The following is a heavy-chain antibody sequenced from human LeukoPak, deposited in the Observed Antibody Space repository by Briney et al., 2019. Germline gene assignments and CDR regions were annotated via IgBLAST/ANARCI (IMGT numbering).Heavy chain of an antibody. J-gene: IGHJ6*02. V-gene: IGHV3-23*01. D-gene: IGHD2/OR15-2a*01. CDR1: GFTFSSYA. CDR2: ISVTGGTT. Sequence: PGGSLRLSCAASGFTFSSYAMSWVRQAPGKGLEWVSPISVTGGTTYYADSVKGRFTISRDNSKNTLYLQMDSLRVEDTAVYYCAYSTKNYDYAMDVWGQGTTVTVSS. CDR3: AYSTKNYDYAMDV.